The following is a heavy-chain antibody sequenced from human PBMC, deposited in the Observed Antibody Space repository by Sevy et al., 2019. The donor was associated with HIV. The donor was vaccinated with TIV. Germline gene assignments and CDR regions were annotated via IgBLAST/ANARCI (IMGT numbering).Heavy chain of an antibody. D-gene: IGHD3-10*02. CDR3: AREGCSKPHDY. Sequence: EGSLRLSCAASGFTFSSYAMSWVRQAPGKGLEWVSTFSFGCGKINYADSVKGRFTISRDNSKNTLYLQMHSLRAEDTAVYYCAREGCSKPHDYWGQGTLVTVSS. V-gene: IGHV3-23*01. CDR2: FSFGCGKI. CDR1: GFTFSSYA. J-gene: IGHJ4*02.